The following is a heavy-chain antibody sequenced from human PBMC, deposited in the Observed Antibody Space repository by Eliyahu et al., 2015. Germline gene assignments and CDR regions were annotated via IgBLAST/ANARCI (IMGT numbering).Heavy chain of an antibody. V-gene: IGHV3-43*01. CDR3: AKAEALVAATPFDY. J-gene: IGHJ4*02. CDR2: ISWDGGST. D-gene: IGHD2-15*01. CDR1: GFTFDDYT. Sequence: EVQLVESGGVVVQPGGSLRXSCSASGFTFDDYTMXWVRLAPGKGLEWVSLISWDGGSTYYADSVKGRFTISRDNSKNSLYLQMNSLRTEDTALYYCAKAEALVAATPFDYWGQGTLVTVSS.